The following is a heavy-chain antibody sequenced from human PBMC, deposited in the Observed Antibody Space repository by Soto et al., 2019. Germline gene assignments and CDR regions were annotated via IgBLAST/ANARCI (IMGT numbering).Heavy chain of an antibody. CDR3: ARGGRYSSSWYNGQGFDY. V-gene: IGHV1-2*04. CDR1: GYTFTGYY. CDR2: INPNSGGT. J-gene: IGHJ4*02. D-gene: IGHD6-13*01. Sequence: ASVKASCKASGYTFTGYYMHWVRQAPGQGLEWMGWINPNSGGTNYAQKFQGWVTMTRDTSISTAYMELSRLRSDDTAVYYCARGGRYSSSWYNGQGFDYWGQGTLVTVSS.